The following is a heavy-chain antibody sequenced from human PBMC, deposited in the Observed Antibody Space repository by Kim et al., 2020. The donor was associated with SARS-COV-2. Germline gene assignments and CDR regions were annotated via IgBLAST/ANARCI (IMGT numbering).Heavy chain of an antibody. Sequence: GGSLRLSCAASGFTFSSYAMSWVRQAPGKGLEWVSAISGSGGSTYYADSVKGRFTISRDNSKNTLYLQMNSLRAEDTAVYYCAKGRTIFGVVIRGYYYYIGVCGEGTPVTVSS. CDR2: ISGSGGST. V-gene: IGHV3-23*01. CDR3: AKGRTIFGVVIRGYYYYIGV. CDR1: GFTFSSYA. J-gene: IGHJ6*03. D-gene: IGHD3-3*01.